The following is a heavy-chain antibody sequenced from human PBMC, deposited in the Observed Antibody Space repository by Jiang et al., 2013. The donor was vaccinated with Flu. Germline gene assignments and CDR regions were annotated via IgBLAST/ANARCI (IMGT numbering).Heavy chain of an antibody. CDR3: ARPRSGSYGRSYYFYGMDV. J-gene: IGHJ6*04. Sequence: VQLVESGGGVVQPGRSLRLSCAASGFTSSSYTMHWVRQAPGKGLEWVAVIAYDGGAKYYAESVKGRFTISRDNSKNTLFLQMNSLRAEDTAVYYCARPRSGSYGRSYYFYGMDVWGKGTTVTVSS. CDR2: IAYDGGAK. V-gene: IGHV3-30*01. CDR1: GFTSSSYT. D-gene: IGHD1-26*01.